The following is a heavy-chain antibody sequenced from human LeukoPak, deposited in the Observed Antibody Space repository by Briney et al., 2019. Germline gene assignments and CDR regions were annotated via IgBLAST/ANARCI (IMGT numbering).Heavy chain of an antibody. CDR1: GYTFTGYY. CDR2: IIPIFGTA. V-gene: IGHV1-69*05. CDR3: ARPLRFLEWLPLDY. J-gene: IGHJ4*02. Sequence: GASVKVSCKASGYTFTGYYMHWVRQAPGQGLEWMGGIIPIFGTANYAQKFQGRVTITTDESTSTAYMELSSLRSEDTAVYYCARPLRFLEWLPLDYWGQGTLVTVSS. D-gene: IGHD3-3*01.